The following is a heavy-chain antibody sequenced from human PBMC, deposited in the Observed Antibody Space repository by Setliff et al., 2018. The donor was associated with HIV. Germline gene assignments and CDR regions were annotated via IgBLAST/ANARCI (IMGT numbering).Heavy chain of an antibody. V-gene: IGHV3-66*02. CDR3: AKLTRLKASFPTDYLDP. CDR1: RLTLSINY. D-gene: IGHD4-17*01. J-gene: IGHJ5*02. Sequence: GGSLRLSCTASRLTLSINYMTWVRQSPGKGLEWVSTLYPGGSAYYADSIKGRFTISRENAKNTLYLQMDSLRSEDTAVYFCAKLTRLKASFPTDYLDPWGQGILVTVSS. CDR2: LYPGGSA.